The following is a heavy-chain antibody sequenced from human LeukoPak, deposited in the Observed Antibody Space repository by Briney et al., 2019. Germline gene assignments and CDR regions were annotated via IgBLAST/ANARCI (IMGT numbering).Heavy chain of an antibody. CDR2: IYPGDSDT. CDR3: ARFGGGSSRFTDY. CDR1: GYIFTNYW. J-gene: IGHJ4*02. D-gene: IGHD6-6*01. V-gene: IGHV5-51*01. Sequence: GESLKISRKASGYIFTNYWIAWVRQMPGKGLECMGIIYPGDSDTRHSPSFQGQVTISAGKSITTAYLQWSSLEASDTAIYYCARFGGGSSRFTDYWGQGTLVTVSS.